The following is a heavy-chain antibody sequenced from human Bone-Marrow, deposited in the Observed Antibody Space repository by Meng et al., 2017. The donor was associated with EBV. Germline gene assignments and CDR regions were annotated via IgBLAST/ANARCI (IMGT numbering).Heavy chain of an antibody. CDR3: ARDPYDY. J-gene: IGHJ4*02. CDR2: IYYSGST. Sequence: LQLQESGPGMVKPSELLSLTCTVSGGSTSSSSYYWGWIRQPPGKGLEWIGSIYYSGSTYYNPSLKSRVTISVDTSKNQFSLKLSSVTAADTAVYYCARDPYDYWGQGTLVTVSS. CDR1: GGSTSSSSYY. V-gene: IGHV4-39*07.